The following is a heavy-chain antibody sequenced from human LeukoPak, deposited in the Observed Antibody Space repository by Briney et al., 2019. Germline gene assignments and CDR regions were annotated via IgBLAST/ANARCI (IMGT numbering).Heavy chain of an antibody. Sequence: GGSLRLSCAASGFTVSSNYMSWVRQAPGKGLEWVSVIYSGGSTYYADSVKGRFTISRDNSKNTLYLQMNSLRAEDTAVYYCAKDLDTAMVTSMDVWGQGTTVTVSS. D-gene: IGHD5-18*01. CDR3: AKDLDTAMVTSMDV. V-gene: IGHV3-53*01. CDR2: IYSGGST. CDR1: GFTVSSNY. J-gene: IGHJ6*02.